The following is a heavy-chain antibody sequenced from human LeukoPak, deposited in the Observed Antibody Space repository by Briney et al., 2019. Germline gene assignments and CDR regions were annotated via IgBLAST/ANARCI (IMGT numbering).Heavy chain of an antibody. J-gene: IGHJ4*02. CDR3: ARGTLKNLYDFWSGYYTYYFDY. D-gene: IGHD3-3*01. V-gene: IGHV1-8*01. CDR2: MNPNSGNT. CDR1: GYTFTNYD. Sequence: ASVKVSCKASGYTFTNYDINWVRQATGQGLEWVGWMNPNSGNTGYAQKFQGRVTMTRNTSISTAYMELSSLRSEDTAVYYCARGTLKNLYDFWSGYYTYYFDYWGQGTLVTVSS.